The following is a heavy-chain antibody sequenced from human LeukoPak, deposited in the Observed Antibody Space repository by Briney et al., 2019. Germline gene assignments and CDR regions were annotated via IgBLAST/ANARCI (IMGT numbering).Heavy chain of an antibody. Sequence: ASETLSLTCTVSGGSISSSSYYWGWIRQPPGKGLEWIGSIYYSGSTYYNPSLKSRVTISVETSKNQFSLKLSSVTAADTAVYYCARHIVVVPAAMRNPFDYWGQGTLVTVSS. CDR2: IYYSGST. J-gene: IGHJ4*02. D-gene: IGHD2-2*01. CDR1: GGSISSSSYY. V-gene: IGHV4-39*01. CDR3: ARHIVVVPAAMRNPFDY.